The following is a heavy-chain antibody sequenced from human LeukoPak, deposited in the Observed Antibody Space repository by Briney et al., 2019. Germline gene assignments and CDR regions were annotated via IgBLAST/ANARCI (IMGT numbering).Heavy chain of an antibody. CDR3: ARGSLQLTGGRPDY. V-gene: IGHV1-69*04. Sequence: ASVKVSCKASGGTFSSYAISWVRQAPGQGLEWMGRIIPILGIANYAQKFQGRVTITADKSTSTAYMELRSMRSDDTAVYYCARGSLQLTGGRPDYWGQGTLVTVSS. CDR2: IIPILGIA. D-gene: IGHD7-27*01. CDR1: GGTFSSYA. J-gene: IGHJ4*02.